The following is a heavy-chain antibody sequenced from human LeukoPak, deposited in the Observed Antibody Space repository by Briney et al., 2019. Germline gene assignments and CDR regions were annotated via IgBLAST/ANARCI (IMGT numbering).Heavy chain of an antibody. D-gene: IGHD2-15*01. Sequence: GGSLRLSCAASGFTVSSYWISWVRQAPGKGLEWVANIKQDGSEKYYVDSVKGRFTISRDNAKNSLYLQMNSLRAEDTAVYYCAREAARVVAAHFDYWGQGTLVTVSS. CDR3: AREAARVVAAHFDY. V-gene: IGHV3-7*03. J-gene: IGHJ4*02. CDR2: IKQDGSEK. CDR1: GFTVSSYW.